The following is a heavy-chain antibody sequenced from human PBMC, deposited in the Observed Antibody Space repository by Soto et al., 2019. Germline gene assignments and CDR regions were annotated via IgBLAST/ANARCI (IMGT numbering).Heavy chain of an antibody. CDR2: ISAYNGNT. CDR3: ARCGLQEADPYYESGMDV. V-gene: IGHV1-18*04. Sequence: QVQLVQSGAAVKKPGASVKVSCKASGYTFTNYGISWVRQAPGQGLEWMGWISAYNGNTNYAQKFQDRGIMTGERFTSTDYMELRSLTSDDTAVYYSARCGLQEADPYYESGMDVWGQGTTVTVSS. CDR1: GYTFTNYG. D-gene: IGHD3-3*01. J-gene: IGHJ6*02.